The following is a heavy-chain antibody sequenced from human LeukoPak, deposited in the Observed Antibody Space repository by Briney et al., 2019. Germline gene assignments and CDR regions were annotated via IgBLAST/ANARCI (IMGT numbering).Heavy chain of an antibody. CDR2: IHSRGST. J-gene: IGHJ6*03. V-gene: IGHV4-39*01. Sequence: SETLSLTCTVSGGSITSSSAYNWGWIRQPPGKGLEWIGTIHSRGSTYYNPSLKSRVTISVDTSKNQFSLNLRSVTAADTAVYYCARQPYYYYMDVWGKGTTVTISS. CDR1: GGSITSSSAYN. CDR3: ARQPYYYYMDV.